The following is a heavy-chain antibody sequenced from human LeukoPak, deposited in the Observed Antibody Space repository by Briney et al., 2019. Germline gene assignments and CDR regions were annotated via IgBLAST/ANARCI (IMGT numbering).Heavy chain of an antibody. CDR3: AKPTDADRGYDLGGFDY. V-gene: IGHV3-30*18. D-gene: IGHD5-12*01. Sequence: PAGRSLRLSCAASGFTFSSYGMHWVRQAPGKGLEWVAVISYDGSNKYYADSVKGRFTISRDNSKNTLYLQMNSLRAEDTAVYDSAKPTDADRGYDLGGFDYWGQGTLVTVSS. J-gene: IGHJ4*02. CDR2: ISYDGSNK. CDR1: GFTFSSYG.